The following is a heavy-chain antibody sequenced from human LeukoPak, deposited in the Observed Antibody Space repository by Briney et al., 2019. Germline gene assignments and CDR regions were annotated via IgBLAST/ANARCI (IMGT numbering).Heavy chain of an antibody. D-gene: IGHD1-26*01. CDR3: AREDDTGRYMGDDAFDI. CDR1: GYTFTSYG. CDR2: IIPMSDTA. Sequence: GASVKVSCKASGYTFTSYGISWVRQAPGQGLEWMGGIIPMSDTANYPQKFRGKLTITADIPTSTVYMELSSLRSEDTAVYYCAREDDTGRYMGDDAFDIWGQGTMVTVSS. V-gene: IGHV1-69*06. J-gene: IGHJ3*02.